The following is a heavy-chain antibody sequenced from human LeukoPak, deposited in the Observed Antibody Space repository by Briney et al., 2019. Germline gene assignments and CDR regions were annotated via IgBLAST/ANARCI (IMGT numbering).Heavy chain of an antibody. CDR3: ARETGYRFDY. V-gene: IGHV3-30-3*01. CDR1: GFTFSDYA. Sequence: PGGSLGLSCVASGFTFSDYAVHWVRQAPGRGLECVAVVSYDGSNKNHADSVKGRFTISGDNSKNTLYLQMNSLRVEDTAVYYRARETGYRFDYWGRGTLVSVSS. J-gene: IGHJ4*02. D-gene: IGHD3-9*01. CDR2: VSYDGSNK.